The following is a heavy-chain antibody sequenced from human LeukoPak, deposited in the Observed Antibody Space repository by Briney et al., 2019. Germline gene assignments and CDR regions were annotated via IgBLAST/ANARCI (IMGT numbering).Heavy chain of an antibody. CDR3: AKRLRYFDWTNDAFDI. CDR2: ISGSGGST. CDR1: GFTFSSYA. D-gene: IGHD3-9*01. V-gene: IGHV3-23*01. Sequence: PGGSLRLSCAASGFTFSSYAMSWVRQAPGKGLEWVSAISGSGGSTYYADSVKGRFTISRDNSKNTLYLQMNSLRAEDTAVYYCAKRLRYFDWTNDAFDIWGQGTMVTVSS. J-gene: IGHJ3*02.